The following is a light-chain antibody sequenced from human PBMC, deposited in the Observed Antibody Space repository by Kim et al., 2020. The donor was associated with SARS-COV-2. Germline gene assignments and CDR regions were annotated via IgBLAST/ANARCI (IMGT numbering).Light chain of an antibody. CDR3: SSYTSSSTWV. Sequence: TTISCHGTSSTVGGKTFVSWYQQHPGKAPKLMIYDFSNRPSGVSNRFSGSKSGNTASLTISGLQAEDETDYYCSSYTSSSTWVFGGGTQLTVL. CDR1: SSTVGGKTF. CDR2: DFS. J-gene: IGLJ3*02. V-gene: IGLV2-14*03.